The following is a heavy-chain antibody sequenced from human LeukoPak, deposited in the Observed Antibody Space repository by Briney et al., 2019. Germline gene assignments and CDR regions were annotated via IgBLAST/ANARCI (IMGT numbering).Heavy chain of an antibody. CDR3: ARGGYYYYYMDV. CDR1: GGSISSHY. CDR2: IYYSGST. J-gene: IGHJ6*03. Sequence: SETLSLTCTVSGGSISSHYWSWIRQPPGKGLEWIGYIYYSGSTNYNPSLKSRVTTSVDTSKNQFSLKLSSVTAADTAVYYCARGGYYYYYMDVWGKGTTVTVSS. V-gene: IGHV4-59*11.